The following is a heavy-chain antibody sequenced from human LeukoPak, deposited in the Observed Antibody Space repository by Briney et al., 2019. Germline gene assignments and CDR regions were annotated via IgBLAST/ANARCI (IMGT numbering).Heavy chain of an antibody. CDR3: ARDPTRYYYDSSGYQFDY. V-gene: IGHV1-3*01. D-gene: IGHD3-22*01. Sequence: GASVKVSCKASGGTFSSYAISWVRQAPGQRLEWMGWINAGNGNTKYSQKFQGRVTITRDTSASTAYMELSSLRSEDTAVYYCARDPTRYYYDSSGYQFDYWGQGTLVTVSS. J-gene: IGHJ4*02. CDR1: GGTFSSYA. CDR2: INAGNGNT.